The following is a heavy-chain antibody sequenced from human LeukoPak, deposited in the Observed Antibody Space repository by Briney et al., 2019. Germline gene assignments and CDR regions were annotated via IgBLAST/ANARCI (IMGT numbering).Heavy chain of an antibody. V-gene: IGHV3-7*05. Sequence: PGGALRLSCAASGVTLRNYWMIWVRQAPRKRLEWVGNIKLDGSQKRYADSVKGRFRISRDNAQTSLYLQMNSLRAEDTGVYYCARASDPWLQLTWGEGTLVSVSS. D-gene: IGHD5-24*01. J-gene: IGHJ5*02. CDR2: IKLDGSQK. CDR1: GVTLRNYW. CDR3: ARASDPWLQLT.